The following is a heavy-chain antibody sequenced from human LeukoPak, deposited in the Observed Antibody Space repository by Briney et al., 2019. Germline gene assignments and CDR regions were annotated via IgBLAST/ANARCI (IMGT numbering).Heavy chain of an antibody. CDR1: GFTVSSNY. D-gene: IGHD1-14*01. Sequence: GGSLRLSCAASGFTVSSNYMSWVRQAPGKGLEWVSVIYSGGSTYYADSVKGRFTISRDNSKNTLYLQMNSLRAEDTAVYYCARDGRSNLGAFGIWGQGTMVTVSS. CDR2: IYSGGST. V-gene: IGHV3-53*01. J-gene: IGHJ3*02. CDR3: ARDGRSNLGAFGI.